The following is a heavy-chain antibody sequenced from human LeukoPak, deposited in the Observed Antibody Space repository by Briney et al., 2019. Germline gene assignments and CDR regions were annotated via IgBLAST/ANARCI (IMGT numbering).Heavy chain of an antibody. CDR2: IRYDGSNK. CDR1: GFTFSSYG. Sequence: PGGSLRLSCAASGFTFSSYGMHWVRQAPGKGLEWVAFIRYDGSNKYYADSVKGRFTISRDNAKNTLYLQMNSLRAEDTAVYYCARGGGYCSGGSCYSVSWGQGTLVTVSS. D-gene: IGHD2-15*01. J-gene: IGHJ4*02. V-gene: IGHV3-30*02. CDR3: ARGGGYCSGGSCYSVS.